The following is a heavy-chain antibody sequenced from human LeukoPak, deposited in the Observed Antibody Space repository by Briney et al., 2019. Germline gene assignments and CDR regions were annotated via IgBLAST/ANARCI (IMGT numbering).Heavy chain of an antibody. CDR3: ARHDPVGHFLRGMDV. V-gene: IGHV4-59*08. J-gene: IGHJ6*02. D-gene: IGHD2/OR15-2a*01. CDR1: GGSISGYF. Sequence: SETLSLTCAVPGGSISGYFWSWSRQPPGKGLEWIGYIYYTGSTIYKPSLRSRVTMSVDVSKNQFSLDLTSVTAADTAVYYCARHDPVGHFLRGMDVWGQGTTVTVSS. CDR2: IYYTGST.